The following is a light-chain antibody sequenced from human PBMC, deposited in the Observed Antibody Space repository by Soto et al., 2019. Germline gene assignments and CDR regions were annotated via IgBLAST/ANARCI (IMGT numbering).Light chain of an antibody. Sequence: QSVLTQPPSASGSPGQSVTISCTGTSSDVGGYNYVSWYQQYPGRAPKLMIYEGTKRPSGVPDRFSGSKSGNTASLTVSGLQAEDEAEYYSSSYAANNNFYLVFGGGTKVTGL. CDR3: SSYAANNNFYLV. CDR2: EGT. CDR1: SSDVGGYNY. J-gene: IGLJ3*02. V-gene: IGLV2-8*01.